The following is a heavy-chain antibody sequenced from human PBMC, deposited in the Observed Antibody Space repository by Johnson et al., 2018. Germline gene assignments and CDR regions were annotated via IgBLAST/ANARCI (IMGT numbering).Heavy chain of an antibody. J-gene: IGHJ6*03. V-gene: IGHV3-21*01. CDR1: GFTFSSYS. Sequence: VQLVESGGGLVKXGGSXRLXCAASGFTFSSYSMNWVRQAPGKGLEWVSSISSSSSYLYYADSVKGRFTISRDNAKNSLYLQMNSLRAEDTAVYYCARDDSSGYYYGYYYMDVWGKGTTVTVSS. CDR2: ISSSSSYL. CDR3: ARDDSSGYYYGYYYMDV. D-gene: IGHD3-22*01.